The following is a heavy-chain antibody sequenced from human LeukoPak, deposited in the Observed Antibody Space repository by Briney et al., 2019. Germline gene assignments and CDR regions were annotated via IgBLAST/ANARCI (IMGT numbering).Heavy chain of an antibody. CDR1: GYTFTGYY. Sequence: ASVKVSCKASGYTFTGYYMHWVRQAPGQGLEWMGWINPNSGGTNYAQKFQGRVTMTRDTSISTAYMELSRLRSDDTAVYYCARGPVLRFLEWSVDYWGQGTQVTVSS. CDR2: INPNSGGT. D-gene: IGHD3-3*01. V-gene: IGHV1-2*02. CDR3: ARGPVLRFLEWSVDY. J-gene: IGHJ4*02.